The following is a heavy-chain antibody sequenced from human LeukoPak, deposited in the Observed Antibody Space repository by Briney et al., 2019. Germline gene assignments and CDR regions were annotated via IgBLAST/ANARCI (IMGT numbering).Heavy chain of an antibody. CDR2: ISSSSSYI. J-gene: IGHJ3*02. Sequence: PGGSLRLSCAASGFTFSSYSMNWVRQAPGKGLEWVSSISSSSSYIYYADSVKGRFTISRDNAKNSLYLQMNSLRAEDTAVYYCARDNLPLLVAGTRIAFDIWGQGTMVTVSS. D-gene: IGHD6-19*01. CDR1: GFTFSSYS. CDR3: ARDNLPLLVAGTRIAFDI. V-gene: IGHV3-21*01.